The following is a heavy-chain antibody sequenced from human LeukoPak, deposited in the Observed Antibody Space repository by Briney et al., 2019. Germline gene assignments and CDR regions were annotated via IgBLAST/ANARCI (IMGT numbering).Heavy chain of an antibody. J-gene: IGHJ4*02. D-gene: IGHD5-18*01. CDR1: GFTFSSYW. V-gene: IGHV3-74*01. Sequence: PGGSLRLSCAASGFTFSSYWMHWVRQAPGKGLVWVSRINSDGSSTSYADSVKGRLTISRDNAKNTLYLQMNSLRAEDTAVYYCARDGYSYGKEEFDYWGQGTLVTVSS. CDR2: INSDGSST. CDR3: ARDGYSYGKEEFDY.